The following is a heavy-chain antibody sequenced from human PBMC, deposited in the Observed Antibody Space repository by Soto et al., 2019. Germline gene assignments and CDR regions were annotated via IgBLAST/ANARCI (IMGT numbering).Heavy chain of an antibody. J-gene: IGHJ2*01. D-gene: IGHD6-13*01. Sequence: QVQLQESGPGLVKPSQTLSLTCTVSGGSISSGGYYWSWIRQHPGKGLEWIGYIYYSGSTYYNPSIKSRVTISLDTSKNQFTLKLSSVTAADTAVYYCARASSGSLGFDLWGRGTLVTVSS. V-gene: IGHV4-31*03. CDR2: IYYSGST. CDR3: ARASSGSLGFDL. CDR1: GGSISSGGYY.